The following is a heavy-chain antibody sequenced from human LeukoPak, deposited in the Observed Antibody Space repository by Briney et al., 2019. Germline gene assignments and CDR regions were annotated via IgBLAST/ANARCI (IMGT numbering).Heavy chain of an antibody. CDR1: GFLFSNSW. CDR2: INQDGSAK. J-gene: IGHJ4*02. Sequence: GGSLRLSCADSGFLFSNSWMAWVRQAPGRGLEWLANINQDGSAKTCVDSVKGRFTISRDNAKNSLYLQMNSLRAEDTAVYYCTRPVYSSSGDSWGRGTPVTVSS. CDR3: TRPVYSSSGDS. D-gene: IGHD6-6*01. V-gene: IGHV3-7*02.